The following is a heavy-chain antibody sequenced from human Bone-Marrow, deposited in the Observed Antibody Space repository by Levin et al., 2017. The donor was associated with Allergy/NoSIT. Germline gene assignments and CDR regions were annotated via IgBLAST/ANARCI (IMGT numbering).Heavy chain of an antibody. CDR1: GGSLSETY. CDR2: ISHSGFT. V-gene: IGHV4-34*01. J-gene: IGHJ2*01. D-gene: IGHD4-23*01. Sequence: ASETLSLTCTVSGGSLSETYWNWIRQSPGKGLEWIGEISHSGFTRYNPSLKSRVTISKDTSKNQFSLKMSSVTVADTAVYFCARGRTDWHRWFIDVWGRGTLVTVSS. CDR3: ARGRTDWHRWFIDV.